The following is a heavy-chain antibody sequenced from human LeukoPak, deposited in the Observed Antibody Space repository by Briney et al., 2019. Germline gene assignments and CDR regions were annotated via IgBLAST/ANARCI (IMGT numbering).Heavy chain of an antibody. Sequence: SVKVSCKASGDTFSRHEISWVRQAPGQGLEWMGGIIPIPRTANYAQNFQGRVTITADESTSTVYMELRSLRSDDTAVYYCARDFTSEDAFDIWGQGTLVTVSS. CDR2: IIPIPRTA. J-gene: IGHJ3*02. V-gene: IGHV1-69*13. CDR3: ARDFTSEDAFDI. D-gene: IGHD1-14*01. CDR1: GDTFSRHE.